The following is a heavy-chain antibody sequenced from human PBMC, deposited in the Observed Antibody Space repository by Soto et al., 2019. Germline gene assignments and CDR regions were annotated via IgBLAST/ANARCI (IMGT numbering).Heavy chain of an antibody. CDR3: ARDRTYCSGGSCYFDY. Sequence: QVQLVESGGGVVQPGRSLRLSCAASGFTFSSYGMHWIRQAPGKWLEWVAVIWYDGSNKYYADSVKGRFTISRDNSKNTLYLQMNSLRAEDTAVYYCARDRTYCSGGSCYFDYWGQGTLVTVSS. CDR2: IWYDGSNK. V-gene: IGHV3-33*01. D-gene: IGHD2-15*01. CDR1: GFTFSSYG. J-gene: IGHJ4*02.